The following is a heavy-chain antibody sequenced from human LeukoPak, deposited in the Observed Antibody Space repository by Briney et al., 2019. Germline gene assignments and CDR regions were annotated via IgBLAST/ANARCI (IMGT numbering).Heavy chain of an antibody. D-gene: IGHD6-19*01. CDR1: GFTFSSYA. CDR3: AKAWSSGWYLNY. J-gene: IGHJ4*02. Sequence: GGSLRLSCAAFGFTFSSYAMSWVRQAPGKGLEWVSGISGSGGSTYYAASVTGRLTISRDNSKNTLYLQMNSLRADDTAVYYCAKAWSSGWYLNYWGQGTLVTVSS. V-gene: IGHV3-23*01. CDR2: ISGSGGST.